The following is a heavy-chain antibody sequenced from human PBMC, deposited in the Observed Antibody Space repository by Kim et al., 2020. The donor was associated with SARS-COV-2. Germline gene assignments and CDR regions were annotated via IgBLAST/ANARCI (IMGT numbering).Heavy chain of an antibody. CDR3: ARGRVTGTSYWYFDL. J-gene: IGHJ2*01. Sequence: SETLSLTCAVYGGSFSGYYWSWIRQPPGKGLEWIGEINHSGSTNYNPSLKSRVTISVDTSKNQFSLKLSSVTAADTAVYYCARGRVTGTSYWYFDLWGRGTLVTVSS. V-gene: IGHV4-34*01. D-gene: IGHD1-7*01. CDR1: GGSFSGYY. CDR2: INHSGST.